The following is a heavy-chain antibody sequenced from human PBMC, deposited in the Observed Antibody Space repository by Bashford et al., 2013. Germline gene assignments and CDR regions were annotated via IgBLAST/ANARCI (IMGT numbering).Heavy chain of an antibody. CDR2: ISGSGGST. V-gene: IGHV3-23*01. D-gene: IGHD3-22*01. CDR1: GFTFSSYA. J-gene: IGHJ4*02. CDR3: AKAEDYDSSGYYSLFDY. Sequence: GSLRLSCAASGFTFSSYAMSWVRQAPGKGLEWVSAISGSGGSTYYADSVKGRFTISRDNSKNTLYLQMNSLRAEDTAVYYCAKAEDYDSSGYYSLFDYWGQGTLVTVSS.